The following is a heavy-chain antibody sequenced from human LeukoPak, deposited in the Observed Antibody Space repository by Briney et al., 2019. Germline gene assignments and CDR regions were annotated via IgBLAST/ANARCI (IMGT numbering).Heavy chain of an antibody. CDR1: GGSISSSSYY. V-gene: IGHV4-39*07. CDR3: ARRVSYYYDSSGYYSGFDY. CDR2: IYYSGST. Sequence: PSETLSLTCTVSGGSISSSSYYWGWIRQPPGKGLEWIGSIYYSGSTYYNPSLKSRVTISVDTSKNQFSLKLSSVTAADTAVYYCARRVSYYYDSSGYYSGFDYWGQGTLVTVSS. D-gene: IGHD3-22*01. J-gene: IGHJ4*02.